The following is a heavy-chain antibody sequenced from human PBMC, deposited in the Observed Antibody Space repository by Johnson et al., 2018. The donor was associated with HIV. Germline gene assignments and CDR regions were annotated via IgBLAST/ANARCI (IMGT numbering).Heavy chain of an antibody. CDR1: GFTFSSYW. CDR3: ARGGPYDSGIIDAFDI. CDR2: INSDGSST. J-gene: IGHJ3*02. D-gene: IGHD3-10*01. V-gene: IGHV3-74*01. Sequence: VQLVESGGGLVQPGGSLRLSCAASGFTFSSYWMHWVRQAPGKGLVWVSRINSDGSSTSYADSVKGRFTISRDNAKNTLSLQMNSLRAEDTAVYYCARGGPYDSGIIDAFDIWGQGTMVTVSS.